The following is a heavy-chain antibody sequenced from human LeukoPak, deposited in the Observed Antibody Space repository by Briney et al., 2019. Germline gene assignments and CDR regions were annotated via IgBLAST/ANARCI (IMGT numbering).Heavy chain of an antibody. CDR2: IYYSGST. V-gene: IGHV4-39*07. CDR3: ASGPDYYDSSGGWFDP. J-gene: IGHJ5*02. D-gene: IGHD3-22*01. Sequence: SETLSLTCTVSGGSISSHYWGWIRQPPGKGLGWIGSIYYSGSTYYNPSLKSRVTISVDTPKNQFSLKLSSVTAADTAVYYCASGPDYYDSSGGWFDPWGQGTLVTVSS. CDR1: GGSISSHY.